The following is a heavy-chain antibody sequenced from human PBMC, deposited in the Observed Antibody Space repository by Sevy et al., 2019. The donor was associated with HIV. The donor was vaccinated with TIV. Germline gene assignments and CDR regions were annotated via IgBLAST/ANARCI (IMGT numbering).Heavy chain of an antibody. D-gene: IGHD6-19*01. CDR2: FDPEDRET. V-gene: IGHV1-24*01. CDR1: GYTLTELS. CDR3: ATIRSSGMADFRDAFDI. Sequence: AAVKGSCKVSGYTLTELSMHWVRQAPGKGLEWMGGFDPEDRETIYAQKFQGRVTMSEDKSTDTAYMELSSLRSDDTALYYCATIRSSGMADFRDAFDIWGQGTPVTVSS. J-gene: IGHJ3*02.